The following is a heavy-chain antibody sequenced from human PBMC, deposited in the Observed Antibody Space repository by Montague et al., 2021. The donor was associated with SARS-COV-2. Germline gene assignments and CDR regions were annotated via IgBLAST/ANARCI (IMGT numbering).Heavy chain of an antibody. J-gene: IGHJ4*02. D-gene: IGHD3-16*02. V-gene: IGHV3-23*01. CDR3: AKEGDYVWGSYRSAFDY. CDR1: GFPFSSYA. Sequence: LSLSFSASGFPFSSYAMSWVRQAPGKGLEWVSSITGSGGGTDYADSVKGRFTISRDNSKNTLYLQMNSLRAEDTAIYYCAKEGDYVWGSYRSAFDYWGQGTLVTVSS. CDR2: ITGSGGGT.